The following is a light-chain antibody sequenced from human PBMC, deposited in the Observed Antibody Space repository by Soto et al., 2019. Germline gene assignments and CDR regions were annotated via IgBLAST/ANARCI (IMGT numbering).Light chain of an antibody. V-gene: IGKV1-39*01. CDR2: AAS. J-gene: IGKJ1*01. Sequence: DVQMTQSPSSLSASVGDSLTLTFRASQTVTSYLNWYQQKPGKAPKLLIYAASTLQSGVPSRFSGSGSGTEFTLTIISLQPDDFATYYCQQYKTYWTFGPGTKVDVK. CDR1: QTVTSY. CDR3: QQYKTYWT.